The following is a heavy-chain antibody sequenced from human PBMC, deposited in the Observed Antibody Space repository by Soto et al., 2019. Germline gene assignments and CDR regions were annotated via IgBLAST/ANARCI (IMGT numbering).Heavy chain of an antibody. CDR3: ARPLGWRDAFDV. D-gene: IGHD6-19*01. J-gene: IGHJ3*01. CDR1: GFTFSSYS. Sequence: GGSLRLSCAASGFTFSSYSMNWVRQAPGKGLEWVANIKEDGSDKYYVDSMKGRFTISRDNAKNSLYLQMNSLRAEDTAVYYCARPLGWRDAFDVWGQGTMVTVSS. CDR2: IKEDGSDK. V-gene: IGHV3-7*01.